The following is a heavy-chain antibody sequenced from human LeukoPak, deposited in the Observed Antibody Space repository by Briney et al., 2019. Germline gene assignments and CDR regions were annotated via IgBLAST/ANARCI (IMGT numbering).Heavy chain of an antibody. CDR2: ISASGGST. J-gene: IGHJ4*02. D-gene: IGHD6-13*01. CDR3: AKGKVSYSSTWYGDY. V-gene: IGHV3-23*01. CDR1: GFTLSSYA. Sequence: PGGSLRLSCAASGFTLSSYAMSWVRQAPGKGLEWVSGISASGGSTYYADSVKGRFTISRDNSKNTEYLQMNSLRAEDTAIYYCAKGKVSYSSTWYGDYWGQGTLVTVSS.